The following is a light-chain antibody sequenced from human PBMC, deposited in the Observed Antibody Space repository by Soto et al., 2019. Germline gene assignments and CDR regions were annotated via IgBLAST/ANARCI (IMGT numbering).Light chain of an antibody. CDR2: LEGSGSY. CDR3: ETWDSNTHRYV. V-gene: IGLV4-60*03. CDR1: SGHSSYI. J-gene: IGLJ1*01. Sequence: QLVLTQSSSASASLGSSVKLTCTLSSGHSSYIIAWHQQQPGKAPRYLMKLEGSGSYNKGSGVPDRFSGSSSGADRYLTISNLQSEDEADYYCETWDSNTHRYVFGNGTKVTV.